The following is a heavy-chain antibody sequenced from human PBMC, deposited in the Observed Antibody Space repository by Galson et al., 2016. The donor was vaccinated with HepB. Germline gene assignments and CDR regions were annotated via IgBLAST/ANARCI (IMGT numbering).Heavy chain of an antibody. V-gene: IGHV1-18*04. CDR2: ISANSGNT. J-gene: IGHJ6*02. D-gene: IGHD2-21*01. CDR1: GYTHTTNG. CDR3: ARDVWHGMDV. Sequence: SVKVSCKASGYTHTTNGISWVRQAPGQGLEWLGWISANSGNTNYAQELQGRVTMTTDTSTSTAYMELRSLRSDDTAVYYCARDVWHGMDVWGQGTTVTVSS.